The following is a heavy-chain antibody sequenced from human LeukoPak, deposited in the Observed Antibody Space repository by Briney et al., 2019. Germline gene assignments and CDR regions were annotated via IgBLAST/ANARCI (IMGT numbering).Heavy chain of an antibody. V-gene: IGHV3-74*01. Sequence: GGSLRLSCAASGLIFVKHYLHWVRQAPGTGLLWVSRISTDGTTALYADSVRGRFTISRDNAKNTLYLQMNSLRGEDTAVYYCGSSKDGYIDYWGQGTLVTVSS. CDR2: ISTDGTTA. CDR1: GLIFVKHY. D-gene: IGHD2-15*01. J-gene: IGHJ4*02. CDR3: GSSKDGYIDY.